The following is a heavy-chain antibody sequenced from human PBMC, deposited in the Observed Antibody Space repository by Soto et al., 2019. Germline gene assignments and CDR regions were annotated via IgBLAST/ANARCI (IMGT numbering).Heavy chain of an antibody. J-gene: IGHJ3*02. V-gene: IGHV4-59*08. Sequence: QVQLQESGPGLVKPSETLSLTCTVSGGSISSYYWSWIRQPPGKGLEWIGYIYYSGSTNYNPSLKSRVTISVDTSKNQFSLKLSSVTAADTAVYYCSYGDRDAFDIWGQGTMVTVSS. CDR1: GGSISSYY. D-gene: IGHD4-17*01. CDR2: IYYSGST. CDR3: SYGDRDAFDI.